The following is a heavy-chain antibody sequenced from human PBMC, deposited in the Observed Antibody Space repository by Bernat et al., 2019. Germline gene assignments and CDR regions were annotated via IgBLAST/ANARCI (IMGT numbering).Heavy chain of an antibody. V-gene: IGHV3-48*02. J-gene: IGHJ4*02. CDR1: GFTFSSYS. Sequence: EVQLVESGGGLVQPGGSLRLSCAASGFTFSSYSMNWVRQAPGKGLEWVSYISSSSSTIYYEDSVKGRFTISRDNAKNSLYLQMNSLGDEDTAVYYCARDRKDSSGYFPSGSLDYWGQGTLVTVSS. D-gene: IGHD3-22*01. CDR2: ISSSSSTI. CDR3: ARDRKDSSGYFPSGSLDY.